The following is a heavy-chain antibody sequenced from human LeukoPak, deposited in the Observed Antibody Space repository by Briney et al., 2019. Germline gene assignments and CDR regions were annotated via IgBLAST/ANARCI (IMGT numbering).Heavy chain of an antibody. CDR2: INTNTGNP. D-gene: IGHD6-13*01. CDR1: GYTFTSYA. V-gene: IGHV7-4-1*02. J-gene: IGHJ3*02. CDR3: ARDRNPIIAAAAFDI. Sequence: TSVKVSCKASGYTFTSYAMNWVRQAPGQGLEWMGWINTNTGNPTYAQGFTGRFVFSLDTSVSTAYLQISSLKAEDTAVYYCARDRNPIIAAAAFDIWGQGTMVTVSS.